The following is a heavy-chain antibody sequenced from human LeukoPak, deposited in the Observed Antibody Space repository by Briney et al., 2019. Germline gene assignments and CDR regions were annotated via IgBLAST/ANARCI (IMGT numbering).Heavy chain of an antibody. CDR3: ARARYAVGGFRRTSGFDY. CDR1: GGSISSSGYY. V-gene: IGHV4-39*07. J-gene: IGHJ4*02. Sequence: SETLSLTCTVSGGSISSSGYYWGWIRQPPGKGLEWIGSIYYSGSTNYNPSLKSRVTISVDTSKNQFSLKLSSVTAADTAVYYCARARYAVGGFRRTSGFDYWGQGTLVTVSS. CDR2: IYYSGST. D-gene: IGHD3-16*01.